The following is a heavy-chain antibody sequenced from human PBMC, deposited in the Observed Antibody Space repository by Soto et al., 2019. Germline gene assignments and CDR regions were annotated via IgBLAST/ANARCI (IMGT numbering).Heavy chain of an antibody. Sequence: GASVKVSCKASGYTFTSYAMHWVRQAPGQRLEWMGWINAGNGNTKYSQKFQGRVTITRDTSASTAYMELSSLRSEDMAVYYCARGYCSSTSCYASDYYYYGMDVWGQGTTVTVSS. CDR1: GYTFTSYA. CDR3: ARGYCSSTSCYASDYYYYGMDV. J-gene: IGHJ6*02. CDR2: INAGNGNT. D-gene: IGHD2-2*01. V-gene: IGHV1-3*03.